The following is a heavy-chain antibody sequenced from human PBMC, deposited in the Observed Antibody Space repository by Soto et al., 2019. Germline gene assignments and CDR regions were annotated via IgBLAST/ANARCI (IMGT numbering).Heavy chain of an antibody. V-gene: IGHV1-69*06. Sequence: SVKVSCKASGGTFSSYAISWVRQAPGQGLEWMGGIIPIFGTANYAQKFQGRVTITADKSTSTAYMELSSLRSEDTAVYYCARDPIQLERLNGMDVWGKGTKVTVSS. CDR1: GGTFSSYA. CDR2: IIPIFGTA. J-gene: IGHJ6*04. CDR3: ARDPIQLERLNGMDV. D-gene: IGHD1-1*01.